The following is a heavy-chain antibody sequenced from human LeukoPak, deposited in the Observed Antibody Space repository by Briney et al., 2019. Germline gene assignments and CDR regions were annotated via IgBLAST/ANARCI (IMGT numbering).Heavy chain of an antibody. Sequence: SETLSLTCTVSGGSISSYYWTWIRQPPGKGLEWIGYMHDSGSTSYNPSLKSRVTLSVDTSKNQFSLKLSSVTAADTAVYFCARGPYSYDSSGAFDIWGQGTMVTVSS. J-gene: IGHJ3*02. V-gene: IGHV4-59*08. CDR3: ARGPYSYDSSGAFDI. CDR2: MHDSGST. CDR1: GGSISSYY. D-gene: IGHD3-22*01.